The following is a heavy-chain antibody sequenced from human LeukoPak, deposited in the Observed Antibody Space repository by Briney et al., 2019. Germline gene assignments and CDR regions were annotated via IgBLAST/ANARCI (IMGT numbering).Heavy chain of an antibody. D-gene: IGHD1-26*01. J-gene: IGHJ4*01. Sequence: SGSLSLTCAVSGVSISSGGNSWSWLRPPPGKDLEWIVYIFHTSSTYYNSSLKSRVTISMDTSKNQFSLKLTSVAAADTAVYYCARGDVGYFDYWGHGSLVTVSS. CDR1: GVSISSGGNS. V-gene: IGHV4-30-2*01. CDR2: IFHTSST. CDR3: ARGDVGYFDY.